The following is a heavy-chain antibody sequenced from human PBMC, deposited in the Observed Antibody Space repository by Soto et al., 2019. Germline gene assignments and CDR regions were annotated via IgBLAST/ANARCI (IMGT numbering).Heavy chain of an antibody. J-gene: IGHJ5*02. V-gene: IGHV4-39*01. CDR3: ARDDYGDYWFDP. Sequence: SETHSLTSTVSGGNIGSSSYYWGWIRQPPGKGLEWIGSIYYSGSTYYNPSLKSRVTISVDTSKNQFSLKLSSVTAADTAVYYCARDDYGDYWFDPWGQGTLVTVSS. CDR1: GGNIGSSSYY. D-gene: IGHD4-17*01. CDR2: IYYSGST.